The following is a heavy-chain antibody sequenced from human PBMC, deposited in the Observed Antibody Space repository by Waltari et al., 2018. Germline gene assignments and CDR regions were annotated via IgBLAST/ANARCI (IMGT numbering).Heavy chain of an antibody. J-gene: IGHJ6*02. Sequence: VQLVQSGAEVKQPGSSVRFSCKASEDTFSSKHTSWERQAPGQGIEWMGGIIPIFGTANYAQKFQGRVTITADESTSTAYMELSSLRSEDTAVYYCAIVVVIRSYYYGMDVWGQGTTVTVSS. CDR2: IIPIFGTA. CDR1: EDTFSSKH. CDR3: AIVVVIRSYYYGMDV. D-gene: IGHD3-22*01. V-gene: IGHV1-69*01.